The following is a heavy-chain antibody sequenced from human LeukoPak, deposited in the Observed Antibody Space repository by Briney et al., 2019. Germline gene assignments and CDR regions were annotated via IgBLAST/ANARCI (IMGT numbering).Heavy chain of an antibody. J-gene: IGHJ4*02. CDR1: GFTFSSYN. CDR3: ARDRRGVGATIDY. Sequence: PGGSLRLSCAASGFTFSSYNMNWVRQAPGKGLEWVSGISGSGVSTYSADSVKGRFTISRDNSKNTLYLQMNSLRAEDTAVYYCARDRRGVGATIDYWGQGTLVTVSS. D-gene: IGHD1-26*01. CDR2: ISGSGVST. V-gene: IGHV3-23*01.